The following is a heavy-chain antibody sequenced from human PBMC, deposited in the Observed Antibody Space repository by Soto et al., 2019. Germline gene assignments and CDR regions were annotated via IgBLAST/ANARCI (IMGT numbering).Heavy chain of an antibody. Sequence: GASVKVSCKASGYTFTGYYIHWVRQAPGQGLEWMGWINAGNGNTKYSQKFQGRVTITRDTSASTAYMELSSLRSEDTAVYYCARANSLFDYYDSSGYYPYYDYWGQGTLVTVSS. CDR3: ARANSLFDYYDSSGYYPYYDY. CDR2: INAGNGNT. J-gene: IGHJ4*02. V-gene: IGHV1-3*01. CDR1: GYTFTGYY. D-gene: IGHD3-22*01.